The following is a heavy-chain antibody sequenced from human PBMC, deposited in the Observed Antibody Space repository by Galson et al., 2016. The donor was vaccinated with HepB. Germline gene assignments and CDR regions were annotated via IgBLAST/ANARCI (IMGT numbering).Heavy chain of an antibody. CDR3: ARAPPLDGSDYNTQYYFDF. Sequence: SCKASGYTFTKYAIHWVRQAPGQRPEWMGWINAGNGKIQYSQKFQGRVTITRDTSANTAYMELSSLRSEDTAVYHVARAPPLDGSDYNTQYYFDFWGQGTLVTVSS. CDR2: INAGNGKI. J-gene: IGHJ4*02. D-gene: IGHD3-22*01. V-gene: IGHV1-3*01. CDR1: GYTFTKYA.